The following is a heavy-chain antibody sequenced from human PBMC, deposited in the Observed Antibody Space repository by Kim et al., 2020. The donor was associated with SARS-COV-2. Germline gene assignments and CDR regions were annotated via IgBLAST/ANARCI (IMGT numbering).Heavy chain of an antibody. D-gene: IGHD4-17*01. V-gene: IGHV1-69*04. Sequence: QKFQGRVTITADKSTSTAYMELSSLRSEDTAVYYCAKELTTVTDIDAFDIWGQGTMVTVSS. CDR3: AKELTTVTDIDAFDI. J-gene: IGHJ3*02.